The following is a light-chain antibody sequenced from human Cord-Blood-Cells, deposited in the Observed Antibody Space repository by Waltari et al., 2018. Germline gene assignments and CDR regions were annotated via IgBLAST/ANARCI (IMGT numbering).Light chain of an antibody. CDR3: QQYGSSTYT. Sequence: EIVFTQSPGTLSLSPGERATLSCSASQSVSSSYLAWYQQKPGQAPRLLIYGASSRATGIPDRFSGSGSGTDFTLTISRLEPEDFAVYYCQQYGSSTYTFGQGTKLEIK. CDR1: QSVSSSY. J-gene: IGKJ2*01. V-gene: IGKV3-20*01. CDR2: GAS.